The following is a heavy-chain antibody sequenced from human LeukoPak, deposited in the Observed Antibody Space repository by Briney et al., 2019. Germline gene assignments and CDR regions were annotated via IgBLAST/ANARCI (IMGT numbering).Heavy chain of an antibody. CDR3: AKRMIVGLGLRGSFHY. V-gene: IGHV3-30*02. Sequence: GGSLRLSCAASGFTFSSYGMHWVRQAPGKGLEWVAVIRYDGSNKYYADSVKGRFTISRDNSKNTLYLQMNSLRAEATAVYYCAKRMIVGLGLRGSFHYWGQGTLVTVSS. CDR1: GFTFSSYG. CDR2: IRYDGSNK. D-gene: IGHD3-22*01. J-gene: IGHJ4*02.